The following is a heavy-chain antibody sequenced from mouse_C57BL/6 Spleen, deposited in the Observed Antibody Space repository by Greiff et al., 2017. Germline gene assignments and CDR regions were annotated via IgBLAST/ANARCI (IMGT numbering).Heavy chain of an antibody. CDR3: ARGVGHDYGSSYDAMDY. J-gene: IGHJ4*01. D-gene: IGHD1-1*01. Sequence: QVQLQQPGAELVKPGASVKMSCKASGYTFTSYWITWVKQRPGQGLEWMGDIYPGSGSTNYNEKFKSKATLTVDTSSSTAYMQLSSLTSEDSASYYCARGVGHDYGSSYDAMDYWGQGTSVTVSS. CDR1: GYTFTSYW. V-gene: IGHV1-55*01. CDR2: IYPGSGST.